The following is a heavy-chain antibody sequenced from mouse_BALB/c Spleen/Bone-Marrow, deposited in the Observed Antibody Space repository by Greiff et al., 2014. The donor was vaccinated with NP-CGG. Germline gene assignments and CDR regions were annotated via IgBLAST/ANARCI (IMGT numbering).Heavy chain of an antibody. CDR2: IDPANGNT. D-gene: IGHD1-1*01. J-gene: IGHJ2*01. CDR3: VRSRECYFDY. Sequence: MQLKESGAELVKPGASVKLSCTASGFNIKDTYMHWVKQRPEQGLEWIGRIDPANGNTKYDPKFQGKATITADTSSNTAYLQLSSLTSEDTAAYYCVRSRECYFDYWGQGTTLTVSS. V-gene: IGHV14-3*02. CDR1: GFNIKDTY.